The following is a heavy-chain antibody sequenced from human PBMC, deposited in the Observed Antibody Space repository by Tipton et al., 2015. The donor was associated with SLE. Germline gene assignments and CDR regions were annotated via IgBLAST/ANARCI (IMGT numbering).Heavy chain of an antibody. CDR2: IWYDGSNK. CDR1: GFTFSSYG. CDR3: AKDISLDYDFWSGSDY. J-gene: IGHJ4*02. Sequence: SLRLSCAASGFTFSSYGMHWVRQAPGKGLEWVAVIWYDGSNKYYADSVKGRFTISRDNSKNTLYLQMNSLRAEDTAVYYCAKDISLDYDFWSGSDYWGQGTLVTVSS. D-gene: IGHD3-3*01. V-gene: IGHV3-33*06.